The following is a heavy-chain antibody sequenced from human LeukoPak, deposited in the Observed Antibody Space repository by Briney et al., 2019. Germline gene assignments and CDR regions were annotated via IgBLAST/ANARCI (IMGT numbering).Heavy chain of an antibody. CDR2: ISAYNGNT. D-gene: IGHD5-12*01. J-gene: IGHJ4*02. Sequence: GASVKVSCKASGYTFTSYGISWVRQAPGQGLEWMGWISAYNGNTNYAQKLQGRVTMTTDTSTSTAYMELRSLRSDDTAVYYCARDGPLEMATAYYYFDYWGQGTLVTVSS. CDR1: GYTFTSYG. CDR3: ARDGPLEMATAYYYFDY. V-gene: IGHV1-18*01.